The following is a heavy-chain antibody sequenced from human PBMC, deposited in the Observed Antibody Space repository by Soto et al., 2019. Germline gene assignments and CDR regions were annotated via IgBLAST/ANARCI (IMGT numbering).Heavy chain of an antibody. CDR1: GGTFSSYA. J-gene: IGHJ2*01. CDR3: ARDPRYYDSGGDAGWYFDL. CDR2: IIPIFGTA. V-gene: IGHV1-69*12. Sequence: QVQLVQSGAEVKKPGSSVKVSCKASGGTFSSYAISWVRQAPGQGLEWMGGIIPIFGTANYAQKFQGRVTITADESTSTAYMELSSLRSEDTAVYYCARDPRYYDSGGDAGWYFDLWGRGTLVTVSS. D-gene: IGHD3-22*01.